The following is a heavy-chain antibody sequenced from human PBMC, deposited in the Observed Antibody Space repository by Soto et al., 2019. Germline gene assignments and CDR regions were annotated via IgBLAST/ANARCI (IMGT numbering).Heavy chain of an antibody. CDR2: VYWDDGK. V-gene: IGHV2-5*02. D-gene: IGHD6-13*01. CDR1: GFSLTTSAVG. J-gene: IGHJ4*01. CDR3: VHASGAGNSPYFDY. Sequence: QITLKESGPTLVKPTQTLTLTCSFSGFSLTTSAVGVGWIRQPPGKALEWLALVYWDDGKFYRPSLKSRLTITKDTSKNQVVLTMTNMAPFDTATYYCVHASGAGNSPYFDYWGQGTLVTVSS.